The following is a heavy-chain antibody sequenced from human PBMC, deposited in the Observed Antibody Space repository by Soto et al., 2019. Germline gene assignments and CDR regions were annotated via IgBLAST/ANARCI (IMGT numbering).Heavy chain of an antibody. J-gene: IGHJ5*02. Sequence: AQVKVSCKASGYTFTNVGVTWVRRAPGQGLEWMGWISAYTDTPNYAQKFQGRVTMTIDTSTSTAYMDLRSLTSDDTAVYYCARVIPGVEAWFDPWGQGTLVTVSS. D-gene: IGHD2-2*01. CDR2: ISAYTDTP. CDR3: ARVIPGVEAWFDP. CDR1: GYTFTNVG. V-gene: IGHV1-18*01.